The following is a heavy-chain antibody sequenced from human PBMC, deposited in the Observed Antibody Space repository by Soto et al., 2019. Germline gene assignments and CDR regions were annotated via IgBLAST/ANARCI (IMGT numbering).Heavy chain of an antibody. CDR1: EFPFSNYA. J-gene: IGHJ4*02. CDR2: ISYGGGTT. CDR3: AKNPGYYYDSTGYHFDY. D-gene: IGHD3-22*01. V-gene: IGHV3-23*01. Sequence: GGSLSLSSAASEFPFSNYAMSWVRQAPGKGLEWVSAISYGGGTTYYADSVKGRFTISRDNSKNTLYLQMNSLRAEDTAVYYCAKNPGYYYDSTGYHFDYWGQGTLVTVSS.